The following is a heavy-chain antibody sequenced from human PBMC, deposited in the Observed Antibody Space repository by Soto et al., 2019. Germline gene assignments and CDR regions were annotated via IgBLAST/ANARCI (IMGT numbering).Heavy chain of an antibody. J-gene: IGHJ4*02. CDR3: ASGIQLWLRRINNGYSG. Sequence: VQLVQSGAEVKKPESSVKVSCKAPGGTFSTYAISWVRQAPGQGLEWMGGIIPMFGTANYAQRFQDRVTITADESTNTVYMKLSSLRSEDTAVYFCASGIQLWLRRINNGYSGWGQGTLVTVSS. D-gene: IGHD5-18*01. V-gene: IGHV1-69*12. CDR2: IIPMFGTA. CDR1: GGTFSTYA.